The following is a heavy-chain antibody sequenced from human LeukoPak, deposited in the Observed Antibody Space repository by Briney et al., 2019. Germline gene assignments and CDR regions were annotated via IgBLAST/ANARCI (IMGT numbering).Heavy chain of an antibody. CDR3: ARGWVAVAGTGFDY. Sequence: PSETLSLTCSGSNYSISNSLYWGWLRQPPGKGLEWIGSIYHSGSTYYNPSLKSRVTISVDTSKNQFSLKLSSVTAADTAVYYCARGWVAVAGTGFDYWGQGTLVTVSS. V-gene: IGHV4-38-2*02. D-gene: IGHD6-13*01. CDR1: NYSISNSLY. J-gene: IGHJ4*02. CDR2: IYHSGST.